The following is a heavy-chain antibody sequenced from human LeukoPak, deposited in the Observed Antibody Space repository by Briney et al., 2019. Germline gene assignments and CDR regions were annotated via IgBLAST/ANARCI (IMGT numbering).Heavy chain of an antibody. CDR1: GYTFTSYG. D-gene: IGHD2-2*01. CDR3: ARDVWVVVPAAIHFARWFDP. V-gene: IGHV1-18*01. Sequence: GASVKVSCKASGYTFTSYGISWVRQAPGQGLEWMGWISAYNGNTHYAQKFQGRVTMTTDTSTSTAYMELSSLRSEDTAVYYCARDVWVVVPAAIHFARWFDPWGQGTLVTVSS. CDR2: ISAYNGNT. J-gene: IGHJ5*02.